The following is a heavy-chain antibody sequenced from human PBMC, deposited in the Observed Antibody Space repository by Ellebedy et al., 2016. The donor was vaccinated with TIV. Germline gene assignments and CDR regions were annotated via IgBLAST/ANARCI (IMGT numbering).Heavy chain of an antibody. CDR3: ARDQDGYADY. CDR2: IIPIFGTA. Sequence: SVKVSCXASGYTFTGYYMHWVRQAPGQGLEWMGGIIPIFGTANYAQKFQGRVTITADESTSTAYMELSSLRSEDTAVYYCARDQDGYADYWGQGTLVTVSS. CDR1: GYTFTGYY. D-gene: IGHD5-24*01. J-gene: IGHJ4*02. V-gene: IGHV1-69*13.